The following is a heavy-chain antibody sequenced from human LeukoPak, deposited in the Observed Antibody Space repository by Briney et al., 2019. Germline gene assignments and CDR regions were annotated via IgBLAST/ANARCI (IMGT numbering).Heavy chain of an antibody. CDR3: ARDRWEPYDAFDI. CDR1: GGTFSSYA. V-gene: IGHV1-69*13. Sequence: ASVKVSCKASGGTFSSYAISWVRQAPGPGLEWMGGIIPIFGTANYAQKLQGRVTITADESTSTAYMELSSLRSEDTAVYYCARDRWEPYDAFDIWGQGTMVTVSS. J-gene: IGHJ3*02. D-gene: IGHD4-23*01. CDR2: IIPIFGTA.